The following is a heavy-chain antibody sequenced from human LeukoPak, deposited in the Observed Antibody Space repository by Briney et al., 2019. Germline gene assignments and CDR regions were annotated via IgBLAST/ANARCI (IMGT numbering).Heavy chain of an antibody. CDR1: GFTFSNYG. V-gene: IGHV3-23*01. CDR3: AKDPYDISGDYYGPTGSVDY. Sequence: GGTLRLSCAASGFTFSNYGMTWVRQAPGKGLEWVSGISGGGTTYYADSVKGRFTVSRDNSKKTLYLQMNSLRAEDTAVYYCAKDPYDISGDYYGPTGSVDYWGQGTLVTVSS. CDR2: ISGGGTT. J-gene: IGHJ4*02. D-gene: IGHD3-22*01.